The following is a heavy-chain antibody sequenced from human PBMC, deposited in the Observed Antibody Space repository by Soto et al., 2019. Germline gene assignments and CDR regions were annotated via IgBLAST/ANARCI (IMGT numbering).Heavy chain of an antibody. CDR2: INPNSGGT. D-gene: IGHD3-16*02. J-gene: IGHJ5*02. CDR3: ARDRGMITFGGVIAGNWFDP. CDR1: GYTFTGYY. Sequence: GASVKVSCKASGYTFTGYYMHWVRQAPGQGLEWMGWINPNSGGTNYAQKFQGRVTMTRDTSISTAYMELSRLRSDDTAVYYCARDRGMITFGGVIAGNWFDPWGQGTLVTVSS. V-gene: IGHV1-2*02.